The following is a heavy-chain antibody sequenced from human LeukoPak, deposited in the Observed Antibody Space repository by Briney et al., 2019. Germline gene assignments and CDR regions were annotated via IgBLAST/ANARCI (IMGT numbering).Heavy chain of an antibody. V-gene: IGHV3-15*01. Sequence: GGSLRLSCAASGFTFTNAWMSWVRQAPGKGLEWVGRIKSNADGGTTDYAAPVKGRFTISRDDPKNTLYLQMNSLKTEDTAVYYCTTDYLGRDWGQGTLVTVSS. CDR2: IKSNADGGTT. J-gene: IGHJ4*02. D-gene: IGHD2/OR15-2a*01. CDR3: TTDYLGRD. CDR1: GFTFTNAW.